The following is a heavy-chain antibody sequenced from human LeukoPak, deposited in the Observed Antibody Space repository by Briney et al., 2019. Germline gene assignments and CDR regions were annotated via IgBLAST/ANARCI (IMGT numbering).Heavy chain of an antibody. Sequence: GGSLRLSCAASGFTFSSYAMSWVRQAPGKGLEWVSAISGSGGSTYYADSVKGRFTISRDNSKNTLYLQMNSLRAEDTAVYYCARDLCSGGTCYNGYWGQGTLVTVSS. CDR2: ISGSGGST. D-gene: IGHD2-15*01. V-gene: IGHV3-23*01. CDR1: GFTFSSYA. CDR3: ARDLCSGGTCYNGY. J-gene: IGHJ4*02.